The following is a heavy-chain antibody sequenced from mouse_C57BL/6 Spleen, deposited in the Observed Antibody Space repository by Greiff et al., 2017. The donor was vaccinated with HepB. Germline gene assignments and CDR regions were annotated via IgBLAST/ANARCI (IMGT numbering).Heavy chain of an antibody. J-gene: IGHJ1*03. Sequence: VQLQQSGPELVKPGASVKISCKASGYTFTDYYMNWVKQSHGKSLEWIGDINPNNGGTSYNQKFKGKATLTVDKSSSTAYMELRSLTSEDSAVYYCAREETTTAVAYWYFDVWGTGTTVTVSS. V-gene: IGHV1-26*01. D-gene: IGHD1-1*01. CDR2: INPNNGGT. CDR1: GYTFTDYY. CDR3: AREETTTAVAYWYFDV.